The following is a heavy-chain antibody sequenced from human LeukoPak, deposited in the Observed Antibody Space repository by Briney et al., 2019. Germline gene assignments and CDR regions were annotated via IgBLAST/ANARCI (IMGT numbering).Heavy chain of an antibody. CDR1: GFTFSSYR. J-gene: IGHJ3*02. CDR2: ISSSSGI. V-gene: IGHV3-48*02. D-gene: IGHD3-22*01. CDR3: ARDYDSSGYSDAFDI. Sequence: GGSLRLSCAASGFTFSSYRMIWVRQAPGKGLEWVTYISSSSGIYYADSVKGRFTISRDNAKNSLYLQMNSLRDEDTAVYYCARDYDSSGYSDAFDIWGQGTMVTVSS.